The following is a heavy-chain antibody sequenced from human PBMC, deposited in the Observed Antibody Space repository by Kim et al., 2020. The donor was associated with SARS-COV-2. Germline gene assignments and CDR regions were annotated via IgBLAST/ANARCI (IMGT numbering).Heavy chain of an antibody. Sequence: SETLSLTCAVYGVSFSGYYLSWIGQPPGKGLEWIGDINYSGSPNYNPSLKSRAAISVDTSTNQFSLQLSSVHAADKPVSDCARGRYCGSYATSFDP. D-gene: IGHD1-26*01. J-gene: IGHJ5*02. V-gene: IGHV4-34*01. CDR3: ARGRYCGSYATSFDP. CDR2: INYSGSP. CDR1: GVSFSGYY.